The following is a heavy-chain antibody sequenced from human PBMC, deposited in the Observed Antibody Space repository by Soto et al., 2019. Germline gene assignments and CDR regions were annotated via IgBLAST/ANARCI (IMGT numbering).Heavy chain of an antibody. V-gene: IGHV1-18*01. CDR2: ISAYNGNT. CDR3: ARVRDYDSSGYYEDP. J-gene: IGHJ5*02. D-gene: IGHD3-22*01. CDR1: GYTFTSYG. Sequence: ASVKVSCKASGYTFTSYGISWVRQAPGQGLEWMGWISAYNGNTNYAQKLQGRVTMTTDTSTSTAYMELRSLRSDDTAVYYCARVRDYDSSGYYEDPWGQGTLVTVSS.